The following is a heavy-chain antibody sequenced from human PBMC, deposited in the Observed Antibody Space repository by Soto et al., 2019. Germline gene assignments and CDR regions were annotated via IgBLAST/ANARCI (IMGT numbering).Heavy chain of an antibody. CDR1: GFTFSSYA. D-gene: IGHD6-19*01. CDR3: AKDPPQYSSGWQRLHVSYFAY. J-gene: IGHJ4*02. CDR2: ISGSGGST. V-gene: IGHV3-23*01. Sequence: GGALRLSCAASGFTFSSYAMSLVRQAPGKGLEWVSAISGSGGSTYYADSVKGRFTISRDNSKNTLYLQMNSLRAEDTAVYYCAKDPPQYSSGWQRLHVSYFAYWGQGTLVPVSS.